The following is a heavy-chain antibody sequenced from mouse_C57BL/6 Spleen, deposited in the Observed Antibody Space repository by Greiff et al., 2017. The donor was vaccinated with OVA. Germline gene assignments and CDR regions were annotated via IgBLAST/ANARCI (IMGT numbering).Heavy chain of an antibody. CDR1: GYTFTSYW. J-gene: IGHJ2*01. V-gene: IGHV1-55*01. D-gene: IGHD1-1*01. CDR2: IYPGSGST. Sequence: VQLQQPGAELVKPGASVKMSCKASGYTFTSYWITWVKQRPGQGLEWIGDIYPGSGSTNYNEKFKSKATLTVDTSSSTAYMQLSSLTSEDSAVYYCAREGYYYGSSYNYFDYWGQGTTLTVSS. CDR3: AREGYYYGSSYNYFDY.